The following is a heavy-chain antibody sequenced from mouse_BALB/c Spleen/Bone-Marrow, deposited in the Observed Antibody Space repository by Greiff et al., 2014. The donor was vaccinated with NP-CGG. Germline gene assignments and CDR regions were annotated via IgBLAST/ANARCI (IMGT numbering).Heavy chain of an antibody. CDR1: GFNIKDTY. Sequence: EVQLQQSGAELVKPGASVKLSCTASGFNIKDTYVHWVKQRPEQGLEWIGRIDPANGNTKYDPKFQSKATITADTSSNTAYLQLSSLTSEDTAVYYCAFYYYGSSPFAYWGQGTLVTVSA. V-gene: IGHV14-3*02. CDR2: IDPANGNT. CDR3: AFYYYGSSPFAY. J-gene: IGHJ3*01. D-gene: IGHD1-1*01.